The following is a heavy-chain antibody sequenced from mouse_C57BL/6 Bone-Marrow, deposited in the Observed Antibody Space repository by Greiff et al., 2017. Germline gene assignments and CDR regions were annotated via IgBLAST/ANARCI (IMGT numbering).Heavy chain of an antibody. D-gene: IGHD1-1*01. CDR1: GFNIKDDY. V-gene: IGHV14-4*01. CDR2: IDPENGDT. J-gene: IGHJ4*01. CDR3: TTWTTVVANDAMDY. Sequence: EVKLQESGAELVRPGASVKLSCTASGFNIKDDYMHWVKQRPEQGLEWIGWIDPENGDTESASKFQGKATITADTSSNTAYLQLSSLTSEDTAVYYCTTWTTVVANDAMDYWGQGTSVTVSS.